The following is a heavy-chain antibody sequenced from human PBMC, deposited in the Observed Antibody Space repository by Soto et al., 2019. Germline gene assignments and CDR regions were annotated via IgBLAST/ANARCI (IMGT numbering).Heavy chain of an antibody. V-gene: IGHV1-18*01. CDR2: ISAYNGNT. CDR3: ARPSGDDGDYGLSVAY. CDR1: GYVFTGYG. J-gene: IGHJ4*02. Sequence: QVQLVQSGAEVKKPGASVKVSCKASGYVFTGYGISWVRQAPGQGLEWMAWISAYNGNTKYAQKFQGRVTMTTDASTSTAYLELSSLRSDDTAVYYCARPSGDDGDYGLSVAYWGQGTLVTVSS. D-gene: IGHD4-17*01.